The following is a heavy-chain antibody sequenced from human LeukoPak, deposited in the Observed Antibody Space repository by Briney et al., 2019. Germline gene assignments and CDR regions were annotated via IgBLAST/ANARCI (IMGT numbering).Heavy chain of an antibody. J-gene: IGHJ4*02. V-gene: IGHV1-69*13. CDR1: GGTFSSYA. D-gene: IGHD3-22*01. Sequence: GASVKVSCKTSGGTFSSYAISWVRQAPGQGLEWMGGIIPIFGTANYAQKFQGRVTITADESTSTAYMELSSLRSEDTAVYYCARAPPDVDSSGYYRAGYFDYWGQGTLVTVSS. CDR3: ARAPPDVDSSGYYRAGYFDY. CDR2: IIPIFGTA.